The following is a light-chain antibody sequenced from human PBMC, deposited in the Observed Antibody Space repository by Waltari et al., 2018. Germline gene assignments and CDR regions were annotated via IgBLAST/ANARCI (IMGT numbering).Light chain of an antibody. Sequence: DIVLTQSPGILSLSPGEGATLSCRASESTCRSSLAWYQQKPGQAPRLVMYGTSNRATDIPDRFSGSGSGTDFTLTISRLEPEDFAVYYCQQYGRLFGGGTKVEI. CDR2: GTS. CDR3: QQYGRL. J-gene: IGKJ4*01. V-gene: IGKV3-20*01. CDR1: ESTCRSS.